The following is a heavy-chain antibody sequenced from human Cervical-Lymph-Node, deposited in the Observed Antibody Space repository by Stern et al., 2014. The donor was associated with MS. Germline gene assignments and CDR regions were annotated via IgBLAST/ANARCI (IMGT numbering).Heavy chain of an antibody. CDR1: GGSISSGSYY. D-gene: IGHD3-9*01. CDR2: IYTSGST. J-gene: IGHJ6*02. Sequence: VQLVESGPGLVKPSQTLSLTCTVSGGSISSGSYYWSWIRQPAGKGLEWIGRIYTSGSTNYNPSLKSRVTISVDTSKNQFSLKRSSVTAADTAVYYCARDCRLRYFDNYGMDVWGQGTTVTVSS. V-gene: IGHV4-61*02. CDR3: ARDCRLRYFDNYGMDV.